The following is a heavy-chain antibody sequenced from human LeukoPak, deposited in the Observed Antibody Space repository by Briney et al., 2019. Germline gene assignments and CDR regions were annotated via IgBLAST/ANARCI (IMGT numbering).Heavy chain of an antibody. J-gene: IGHJ2*01. V-gene: IGHV3-33*06. D-gene: IGHD2-8*01. CDR2: IWYDGSNK. CDR3: AKDSPKGCTNGVCYNPLDWYFDL. Sequence: GGSLRLSCAASGFTFSTFWMHWVRQAPGKGLEWVAVIWYDGSNKYYADSVKGRFTISRDNSKNTLYLQMNSLRAEDTAVYYCAKDSPKGCTNGVCYNPLDWYFDLWGRGTLVTVSS. CDR1: GFTFSTFW.